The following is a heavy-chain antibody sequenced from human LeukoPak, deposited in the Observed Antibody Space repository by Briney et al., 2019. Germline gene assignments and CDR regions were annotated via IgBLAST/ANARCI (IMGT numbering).Heavy chain of an antibody. V-gene: IGHV3-23*01. D-gene: IGHD3-10*01. J-gene: IGHJ4*02. CDR3: AKDQEFYGSGSDFVDY. Sequence: GGPLRLSCAASGFTFSSYAMSWVRQAPGKGLEWVSAISGSGGSTYYADSVKGRFTIARDNSKSTLYLQMDSLRAEDTAIYYCAKDQEFYGSGSDFVDYWGQGTLVTVSS. CDR2: ISGSGGST. CDR1: GFTFSSYA.